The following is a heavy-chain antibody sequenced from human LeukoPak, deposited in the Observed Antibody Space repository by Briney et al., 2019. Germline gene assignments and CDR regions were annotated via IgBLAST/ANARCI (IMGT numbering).Heavy chain of an antibody. Sequence: QTGGSLRLSCAASGFTFSSYAMSWVRQAPGKGLEWVSAISGSGGSTYYADSVKGRFTISRDNSKNTLYLQMNSLRAEDTAVYYCAKPSYYYDSSGYSLYYFDYWGQGTLVTVSS. V-gene: IGHV3-23*01. CDR3: AKPSYYYDSSGYSLYYFDY. J-gene: IGHJ4*02. D-gene: IGHD3-22*01. CDR2: ISGSGGST. CDR1: GFTFSSYA.